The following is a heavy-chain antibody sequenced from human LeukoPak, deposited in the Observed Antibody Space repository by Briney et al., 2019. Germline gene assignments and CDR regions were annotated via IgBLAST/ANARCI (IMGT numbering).Heavy chain of an antibody. CDR3: AKDVYCSGGSCYKVGYFQH. V-gene: IGHV3-23*01. J-gene: IGHJ1*01. CDR1: GFTFSSHA. Sequence: GGSLRLSCAASGFTFSSHAMSWVRQAPGKGLEWVSTISGSGGSTYYADSVKGRFTISRDNSKNTLYLQMNSLRAEDTAVYYCAKDVYCSGGSCYKVGYFQHWGQGTLVTVSS. D-gene: IGHD2-15*01. CDR2: ISGSGGST.